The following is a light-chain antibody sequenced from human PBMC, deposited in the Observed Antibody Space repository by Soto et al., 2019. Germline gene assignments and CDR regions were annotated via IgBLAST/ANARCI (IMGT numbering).Light chain of an antibody. Sequence: EVMMTQFPDTGSVTPGETVTLSCGASQSVRTNLAWDQQRPGQAPRLLIHYSSTRASDIPARFSGSGSGTNFTLAISSLQSEDFAVYYCQQYAYWPETFGQGTKVEIK. CDR3: QQYAYWPET. CDR1: QSVRTN. J-gene: IGKJ1*01. CDR2: YSS. V-gene: IGKV3D-15*01.